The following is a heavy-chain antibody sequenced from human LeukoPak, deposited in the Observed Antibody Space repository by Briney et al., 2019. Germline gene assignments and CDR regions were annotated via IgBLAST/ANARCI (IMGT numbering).Heavy chain of an antibody. J-gene: IGHJ4*02. Sequence: SGGSLRLSCAASGFTFSSYWMSWVRQAPGKGLEWVANIKQDGSEKYYVDSVKGRFTISRDSAKNSLYLQMNSLRAEDTAVYYCARDASSSWYGLGYFDYWGQGTLVTVSS. D-gene: IGHD6-13*01. CDR1: GFTFSSYW. CDR2: IKQDGSEK. V-gene: IGHV3-7*01. CDR3: ARDASSSWYGLGYFDY.